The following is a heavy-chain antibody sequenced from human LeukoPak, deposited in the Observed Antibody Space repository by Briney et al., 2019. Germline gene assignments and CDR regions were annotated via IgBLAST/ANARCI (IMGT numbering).Heavy chain of an antibody. CDR1: GGTFSTYS. J-gene: IGHJ3*02. Sequence: SVKVSCKASGGTFSTYSTSWVRQAPGHGLEWMGGDIPVFGTSIYAQKFQDRVTITADESTSTAYMELSSLRSEDTAVYYCARARLWSFDIWGQGTMVTVSS. CDR2: DIPVFGTS. D-gene: IGHD2/OR15-2a*01. CDR3: ARARLWSFDI. V-gene: IGHV1-69*13.